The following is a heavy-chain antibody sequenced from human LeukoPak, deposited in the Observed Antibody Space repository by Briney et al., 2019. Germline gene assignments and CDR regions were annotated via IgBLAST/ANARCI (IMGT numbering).Heavy chain of an antibody. V-gene: IGHV4-61*01. CDR3: ARYYCPNCVCRGFDH. CDR1: GGSISSDNYY. D-gene: IGHD2-8*01. CDR2: IYYTGST. Sequence: PSETLSLTCTVSGGSISSDNYYWSWIRQPPGKGLEWIGYIYYTGSTNYNPSLKSRVTISVDTSMNQFSLKLTSVTAADTAIYYCARYYCPNCVCRGFDHWGQGTLVTVSS. J-gene: IGHJ4*02.